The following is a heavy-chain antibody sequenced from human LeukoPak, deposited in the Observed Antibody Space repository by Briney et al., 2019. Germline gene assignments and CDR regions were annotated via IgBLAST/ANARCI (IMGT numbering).Heavy chain of an antibody. CDR1: GYTFTGYY. J-gene: IGHJ4*02. V-gene: IGHV1-2*02. CDR2: INPNSGGT. D-gene: IGHD3-22*01. Sequence: ASMKVSCKASGYTFTGYYMHWVRQAPGQGLEWMGWINPNSGGTNYAQKFQGRVTMTRDTSISTAYMELSRLRSDDTAVYYCARGGYYDSSGYYYYWGQGTLVTVSS. CDR3: ARGGYYDSSGYYYY.